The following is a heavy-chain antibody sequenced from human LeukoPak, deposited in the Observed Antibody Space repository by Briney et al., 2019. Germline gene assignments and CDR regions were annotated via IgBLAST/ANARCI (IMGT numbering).Heavy chain of an antibody. CDR2: INYSGST. Sequence: SETLSLTCTVSGGSISSSSYYWGWIRQPPGKGLEWIGSINYSGSTYYNPSLKSRVTISVDRSRNQFSLKLSSVTAADTAVYYCARGYCSGGSCYSSYYYSYMDVWGKGTTVTVSS. D-gene: IGHD2-15*01. J-gene: IGHJ6*03. CDR1: GGSISSSSYY. V-gene: IGHV4-39*07. CDR3: ARGYCSGGSCYSSYYYSYMDV.